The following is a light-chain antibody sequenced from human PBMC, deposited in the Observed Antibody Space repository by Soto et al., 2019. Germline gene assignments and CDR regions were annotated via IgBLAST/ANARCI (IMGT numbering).Light chain of an antibody. CDR3: SSYTSSSTWV. CDR1: SSDVGGYNY. CDR2: EVS. J-gene: IGLJ3*02. Sequence: QSALTQPASVSGSPGQSITIYCTGTSSDVGGYNYVSWYQQHPGKAPKVMIYEVSNRPSGVSNRFSGSKSGNTASLTISGLQAGDEADYYCSSYTSSSTWVFGGGTKLTVL. V-gene: IGLV2-14*01.